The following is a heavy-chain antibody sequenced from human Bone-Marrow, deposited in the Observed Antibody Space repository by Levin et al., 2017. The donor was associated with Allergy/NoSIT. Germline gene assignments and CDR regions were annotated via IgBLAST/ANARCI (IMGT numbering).Heavy chain of an antibody. CDR1: GFSLGTYW. D-gene: IGHD4-11*01. Sequence: QAGESLKISCVASGFSLGTYWMTWVRQAPGKGLEWVANIKQDGTAQYNVDSVKGRLTVSRDNAKNSLYLQIHSLGAEDTAVYYCARGGSGSSNYWIYWGQGTPVTVSS. CDR3: ARGGSGSSNYWIY. V-gene: IGHV3-7*04. CDR2: IKQDGTAQ. J-gene: IGHJ4*02.